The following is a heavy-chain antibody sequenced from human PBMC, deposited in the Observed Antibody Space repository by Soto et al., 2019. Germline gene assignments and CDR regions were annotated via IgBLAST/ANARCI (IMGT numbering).Heavy chain of an antibody. CDR2: IIPIFGTA. CDR3: ARVHIPIILHAISTPTYEFDS. V-gene: IGHV1-69*13. CDR1: GVTLSCYA. D-gene: IGHD3-3*01. J-gene: IGHJ5*01. Sequence: SGKMSCEASGVTLSCYAIGWLRQAHGQGLEWMGGIIPIFGTANYAQKFQGRVTITADESTSTAYMELRRLRSEETDVYNCARVHIPIILHAISTPTYEFDS.